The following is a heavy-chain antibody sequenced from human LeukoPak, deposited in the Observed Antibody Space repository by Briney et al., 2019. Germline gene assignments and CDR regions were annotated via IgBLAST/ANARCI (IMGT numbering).Heavy chain of an antibody. CDR3: ARVGRHYDSSGYYSLDY. CDR2: VYYSGNT. D-gene: IGHD3-22*01. CDR1: GVSISGSSHY. J-gene: IGHJ4*02. V-gene: IGHV4-39*02. Sequence: SETLSLTCAVSGVSISGSSHYWAWIRQPPGRGLEWLANVYYSGNTYFNPSLKNRVTMSVDTSKNHFSLRLTSVTAADTAVYYCARVGRHYDSSGYYSLDYWGQGTLVTVSS.